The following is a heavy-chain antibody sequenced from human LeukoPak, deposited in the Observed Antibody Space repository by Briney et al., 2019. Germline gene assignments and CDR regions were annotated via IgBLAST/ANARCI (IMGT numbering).Heavy chain of an antibody. CDR2: ISSSSSCI. V-gene: IGHV3-21*01. CDR3: ARTNSGSYPYFDY. J-gene: IGHJ4*02. CDR1: GFTFSSYS. D-gene: IGHD1-26*01. Sequence: GGSLRLSCAASGFTFSSYSMNWVRQAPGKGLEWVSSISSSSSCIYYADSVKGRFTISRDNAKNSLYLQMNSLRAEDTAVYYCARTNSGSYPYFDYWGQGTLVTVSS.